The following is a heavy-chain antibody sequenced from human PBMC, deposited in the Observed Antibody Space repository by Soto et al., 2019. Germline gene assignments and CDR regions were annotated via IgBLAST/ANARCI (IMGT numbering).Heavy chain of an antibody. V-gene: IGHV3-9*01. CDR2: ISWNSGSI. J-gene: IGHJ4*02. Sequence: EVQLVESGGGLVQPGRSLRLSCAASGFTFDDYAMHWVRQAPGKGLEWVSGISWNSGSIGYADSVKGRFTISRDNARISMYLQKNSLRDDDTALYYCAKVIRLRSSSWYFDYWGQETLVTVSS. CDR3: AKVIRLRSSSWYFDY. D-gene: IGHD6-13*01. CDR1: GFTFDDYA.